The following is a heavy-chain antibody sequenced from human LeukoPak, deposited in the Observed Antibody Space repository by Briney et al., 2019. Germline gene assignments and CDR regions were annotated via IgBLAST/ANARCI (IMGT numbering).Heavy chain of an antibody. CDR2: IIPIFGTA. V-gene: IGHV1-69*05. CDR3: ARSDIVVVPAAIQYNWFDP. Sequence: ASVKVSCKASGGTFSSYAISWVRQAPGQGLEWMGGIIPIFGTANYAQKFQGRVTITTDESTSTAYMELGSLRSEDTAVYYCARSDIVVVPAAIQYNWFDPRGQGTLVTVSS. D-gene: IGHD2-2*02. CDR1: GGTFSSYA. J-gene: IGHJ5*02.